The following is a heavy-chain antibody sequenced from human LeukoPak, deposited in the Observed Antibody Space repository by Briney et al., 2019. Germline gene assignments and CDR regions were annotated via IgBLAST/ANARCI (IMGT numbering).Heavy chain of an antibody. V-gene: IGHV3-23*01. D-gene: IGHD6-19*01. CDR2: ISGSGGST. J-gene: IGHJ4*02. CDR1: GFTFSSYA. CDR3: AKDHQWPQTPSKSDY. Sequence: GGSLRLSCAASGFTFSSYAMSWVRQAPGKGLKWVSAISGSGGSTYYADSVKGRFTISRDNSKNTLYLQMNSLRAEDTAVYYCAKDHQWPQTPSKSDYWGQGTLVTVSS.